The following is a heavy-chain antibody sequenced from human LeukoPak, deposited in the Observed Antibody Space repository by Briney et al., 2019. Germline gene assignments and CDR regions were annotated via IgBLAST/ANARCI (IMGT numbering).Heavy chain of an antibody. V-gene: IGHV3-72*01. CDR3: AREDTAMDDYYYYGMDV. CDR1: GFTFSDHY. Sequence: GGSLRLSCAASGFTFSDHYMDWVRQAPGKGLEWVGRTRNKANSYTTEYAASVKGRFTISRDDSKNSLYLQMNSLKTEDTAVYYCAREDTAMDDYYYYGMDVWGQGTTVTVSS. D-gene: IGHD5-18*01. J-gene: IGHJ6*02. CDR2: TRNKANSYTT.